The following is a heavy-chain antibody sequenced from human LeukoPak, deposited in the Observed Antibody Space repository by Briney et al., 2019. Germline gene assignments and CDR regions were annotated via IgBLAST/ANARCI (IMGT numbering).Heavy chain of an antibody. CDR2: IYTSGST. CDR1: GGSISSYY. D-gene: IGHD2-2*02. CDR3: ARDRVRYCSSTSCYRDYYYYYMDV. V-gene: IGHV4-4*07. J-gene: IGHJ6*03. Sequence: PSETLSLTSTVSGGSISSYYWSWIRQPAGEGLEWIGRIYTSGSTNYNPSLKSRVTMSVDTSKNQFSLKLSSVTAADTAVYYCARDRVRYCSSTSCYRDYYYYYMDVWGKGTTVTVSS.